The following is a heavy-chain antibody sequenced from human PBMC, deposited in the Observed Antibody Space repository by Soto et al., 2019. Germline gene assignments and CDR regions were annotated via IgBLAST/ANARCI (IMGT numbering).Heavy chain of an antibody. Sequence: LRLSCAASGFTFSSYEMNWVRQAPGKGLEWVSYISSSGSTIYYADSVKGRFTISRDNAKNSLYLQMNSLRAEDTAVYYCARDPVTMVRGVQYYYYGMDVWGQGTTVTVSS. CDR1: GFTFSSYE. D-gene: IGHD3-10*01. V-gene: IGHV3-48*03. J-gene: IGHJ6*02. CDR2: ISSSGSTI. CDR3: ARDPVTMVRGVQYYYYGMDV.